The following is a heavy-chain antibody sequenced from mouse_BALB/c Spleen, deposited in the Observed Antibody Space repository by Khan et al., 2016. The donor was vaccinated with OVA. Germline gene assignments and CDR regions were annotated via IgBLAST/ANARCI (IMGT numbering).Heavy chain of an antibody. Sequence: EVQLQESGPSLVKPSQTLSLTCSVTGDSITSGYWNWIRKFPGNKLEYMGYIIYTGYTYYNPSLKSRISITRHTSKNQYYLQLSSVTDEDTDTYDCTRSTYRYAFVYWGQGTLVTVSA. CDR3: TRSTYRYAFVY. CDR1: GDSITSGY. CDR2: IIYTGYT. J-gene: IGHJ3*01. D-gene: IGHD2-12*01. V-gene: IGHV3-8*02.